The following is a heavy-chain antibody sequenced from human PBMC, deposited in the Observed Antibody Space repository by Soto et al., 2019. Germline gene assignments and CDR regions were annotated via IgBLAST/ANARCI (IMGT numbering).Heavy chain of an antibody. V-gene: IGHV4-59*01. D-gene: IGHD3-16*01. J-gene: IGHJ4*02. CDR3: ASVTFGGVVLAH. CDR2: IYFNGNT. Sequence: PSETLSLTCTASAASFSKYYWSWIRQPPGKGLEWIGYIYFNGNTNYNPSLKGRVTISIDTSKKQISLNLTSVTDADTAVYYCASVTFGGVVLAHWGEGTRVT. CDR1: AASFSKYY.